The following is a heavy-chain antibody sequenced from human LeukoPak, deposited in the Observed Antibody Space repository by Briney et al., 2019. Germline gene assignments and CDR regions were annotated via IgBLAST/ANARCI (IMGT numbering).Heavy chain of an antibody. J-gene: IGHJ4*02. D-gene: IGHD2/OR15-2a*01. CDR2: INHSGST. CDR1: GGSFSGYY. V-gene: IGHV4-34*01. Sequence: PSETLSLTCAVYGGSFSGYYWSWIRQPPGKGLEWIGEINHSGSTNYNPSLKSRVTISVDTSKNQFSLKLSSVTAADTAVYYCARGVLQPYDYWRQGTLVTVSS. CDR3: ARGVLQPYDY.